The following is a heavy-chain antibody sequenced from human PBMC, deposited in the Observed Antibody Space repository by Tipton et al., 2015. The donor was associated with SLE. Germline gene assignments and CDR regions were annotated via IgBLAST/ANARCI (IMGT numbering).Heavy chain of an antibody. V-gene: IGHV4-4*07. Sequence: TLSLTCTVSGGSVSSYYWSWIRQPAGKGLEWIGRIYTGGTTNYNPSLKSRAIMSADTSKNQFSLRLSSVTAADTAVYYCARDYSEWLDPWGQGALVTVSS. CDR3: ARDYSEWLDP. CDR2: IYTGGTT. D-gene: IGHD2-21*01. J-gene: IGHJ5*02. CDR1: GGSVSSYY.